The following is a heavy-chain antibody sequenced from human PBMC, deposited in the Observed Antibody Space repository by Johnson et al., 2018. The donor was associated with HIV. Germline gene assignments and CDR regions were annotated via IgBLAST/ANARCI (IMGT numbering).Heavy chain of an antibody. CDR3: TTDVPGGPYYNAFDI. J-gene: IGHJ3*02. CDR2: IKSKTDGETI. V-gene: IGHV3-15*01. Sequence: VQLVESGGGLVQPGGSLRVSCAASGFSFSNAWMSWVRQAPGKGLEWVGRIKSKTDGETIDYAAPVKGRFTISRDDSKNTLYLQMNSLKTEDMAVYYCTTDVPGGPYYNAFDIWGQGTMVTVSS. D-gene: IGHD1-26*01. CDR1: GFSFSNAW.